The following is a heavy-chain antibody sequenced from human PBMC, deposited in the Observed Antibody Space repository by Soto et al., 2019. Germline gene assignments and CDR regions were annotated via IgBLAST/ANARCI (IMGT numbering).Heavy chain of an antibody. CDR2: IIPIFGTA. CDR1: GGTFSSYA. J-gene: IGHJ4*02. D-gene: IGHD3-9*01. Sequence: SVKVSCKASGGTFSSYAISWVRQAPGQGLEWMGGIIPIFGTANYAQKFQGRVTITADESTSTAYMELSSLRSEDTAVYYCARGYYDILTGPFDYWGQGTLVTAPQ. CDR3: ARGYYDILTGPFDY. V-gene: IGHV1-69*13.